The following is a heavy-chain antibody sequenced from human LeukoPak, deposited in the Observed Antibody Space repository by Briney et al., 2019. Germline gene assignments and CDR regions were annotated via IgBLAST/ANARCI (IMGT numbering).Heavy chain of an antibody. CDR1: GFTFSSYS. V-gene: IGHV3-21*01. Sequence: PGGSLRLSCAASGFTFSSYSMNWVRQAPGKGLEWVSSISSSSSYIYYADSVKGRFTISRDNGKNSLYLQMNRLRAEDTAVYYCARDGKNDYGDEGVLYWGQGTLVTVSS. J-gene: IGHJ4*02. D-gene: IGHD4-17*01. CDR3: ARDGKNDYGDEGVLY. CDR2: ISSSSSYI.